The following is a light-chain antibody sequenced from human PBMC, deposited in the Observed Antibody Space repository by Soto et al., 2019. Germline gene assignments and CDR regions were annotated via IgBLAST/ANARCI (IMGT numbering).Light chain of an antibody. V-gene: IGLV8-61*01. J-gene: IGLJ3*02. CDR1: SGSVSTSYY. Sequence: QTVVTQEPSFSVSPGRTVTLTCGLSSGSVSTSYYPSWYQQTPGQAPRTLIYNTNTRSSGVPDRFSGSIRGNKAALTITGAQADEESDYYCVLYMGSGIWVFGVGTKLTVL. CDR2: NTN. CDR3: VLYMGSGIWV.